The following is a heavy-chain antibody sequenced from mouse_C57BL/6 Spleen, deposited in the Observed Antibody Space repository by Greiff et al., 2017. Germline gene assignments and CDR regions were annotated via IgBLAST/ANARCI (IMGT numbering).Heavy chain of an antibody. Sequence: QVQLQQPGAELVKPGASVKVSCKASGYTFTSYWMHWVKQRPGQGLEWIGRIHPSDSDTNYNQKFKGKATLTVDKSSSTAYMQLSSLTSEDSAVYYCAINLRDYDAMDYWGQGTSVTVSS. V-gene: IGHV1-74*01. D-gene: IGHD3-2*02. CDR3: AINLRDYDAMDY. CDR2: IHPSDSDT. CDR1: GYTFTSYW. J-gene: IGHJ4*01.